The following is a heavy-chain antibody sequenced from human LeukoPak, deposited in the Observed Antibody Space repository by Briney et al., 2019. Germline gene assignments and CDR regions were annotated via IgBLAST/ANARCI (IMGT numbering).Heavy chain of an antibody. Sequence: PGGSLRLSCAASGFTFSNAWMSWVRQAPGKGLEWVGRIKSKTDGGTTDYAAPVKGRFTISRDDSKNTLYLQMNSLKAEDTAVYYCTTVCIRDIVATDCAGWGQGTLVTVSS. D-gene: IGHD5-12*01. CDR3: TTVCIRDIVATDCAG. CDR1: GFTFSNAW. J-gene: IGHJ4*02. V-gene: IGHV3-15*01. CDR2: IKSKTDGGTT.